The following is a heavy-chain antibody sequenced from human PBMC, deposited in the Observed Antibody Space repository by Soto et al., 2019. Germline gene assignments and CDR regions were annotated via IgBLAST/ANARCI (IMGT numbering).Heavy chain of an antibody. CDR1: GGSIGSYY. CDR2: PYYGRSA. Sequence: SETLSLTCAVSGGSIGSYYCMWVGQRPGKGLESIGYPYYGRSANYNPSLKSRVTLSVDTSTNQCSLTLSSVTAADTAVYYCARLGGYCSSTNCYGYYGMDVWGQGTTVTVSS. V-gene: IGHV4-59*08. J-gene: IGHJ6*02. D-gene: IGHD2-2*01. CDR3: ARLGGYCSSTNCYGYYGMDV.